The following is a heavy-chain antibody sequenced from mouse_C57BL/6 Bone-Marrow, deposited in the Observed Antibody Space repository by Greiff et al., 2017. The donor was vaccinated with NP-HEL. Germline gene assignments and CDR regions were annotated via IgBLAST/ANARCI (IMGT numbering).Heavy chain of an antibody. CDR3: ARHDSNYGYFDY. CDR1: GFTFSDYY. V-gene: IGHV5-12*01. CDR2: ISNGGGST. Sequence: DVQLVESGGGLVQPGGSLKLSCAASGFTFSDYYMYWVRQTPEKRLEWVAYISNGGGSTYYPDTVKGRFTISRDNAKNTLYLQMSRLKSEDTAMYYCARHDSNYGYFDYWGQGTTLTVSS. D-gene: IGHD2-5*01. J-gene: IGHJ2*01.